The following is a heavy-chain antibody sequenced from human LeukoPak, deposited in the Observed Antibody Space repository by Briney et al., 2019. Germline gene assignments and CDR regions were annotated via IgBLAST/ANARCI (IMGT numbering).Heavy chain of an antibody. D-gene: IGHD6-6*01. CDR2: IYHSGST. Sequence: KPSETLSLTCTVSGGSISSGGYYWSWIRQPPGKGLEWIGYIYHSGSTYYNPSLKSRVTISVDRSKNQFSLKLSSVTAADTAVYYCARGSRSSSDVAFDYWGQGTLVTVSS. CDR3: ARGSRSSSDVAFDY. V-gene: IGHV4-30-2*01. CDR1: GGSISSGGYY. J-gene: IGHJ4*02.